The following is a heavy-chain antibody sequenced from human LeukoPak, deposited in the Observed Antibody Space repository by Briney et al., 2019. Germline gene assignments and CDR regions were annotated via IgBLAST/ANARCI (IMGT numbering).Heavy chain of an antibody. V-gene: IGHV4-4*02. J-gene: IGHJ4*02. CDR2: IYHSGST. Sequence: ASETLSLTCAVSGASISSGYWWSWVRQPPGKGLEWIGEIYHSGSTNYNPSLKSRVTISVDKSKDQFSLKLSSVTAADTAVYYCANRVGANPRLYWGQGTLVTVSS. D-gene: IGHD4/OR15-4a*01. CDR1: GASISSGYW. CDR3: ANRVGANPRLY.